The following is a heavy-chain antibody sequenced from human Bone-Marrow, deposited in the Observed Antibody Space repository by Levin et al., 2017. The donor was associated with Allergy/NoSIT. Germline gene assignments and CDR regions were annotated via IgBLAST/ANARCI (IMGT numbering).Heavy chain of an antibody. CDR2: IYNSGGT. CDR1: GGPISSSY. V-gene: IGHV4-59*01. CDR3: ARGRHGYSYGNAVLDI. D-gene: IGHD5-18*01. J-gene: IGHJ3*02. Sequence: PSETLSLTCTVSGGPISSSYGNWIRQPPAPGKGREWIGCIYNSGGTTYNPSLKSRITISVHMSKNQFSLQMRSMTAADTAVYYCARGRHGYSYGNAVLDIWGQGTVVTVSS.